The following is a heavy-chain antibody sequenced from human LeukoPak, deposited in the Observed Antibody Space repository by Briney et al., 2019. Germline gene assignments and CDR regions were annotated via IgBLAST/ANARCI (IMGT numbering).Heavy chain of an antibody. CDR2: MSSGGST. Sequence: PSETLSLTCTVSGGSISRYYWSWIRQPPGKGLEWIGYMSSGGSTNYNPSLKSRVTISVDTSKNQFSLKLSSVTAADTAVYYCARLGPYGDDTYYMDVWGKGTTVTVSS. J-gene: IGHJ6*03. D-gene: IGHD4-17*01. CDR1: GGSISRYY. CDR3: ARLGPYGDDTYYMDV. V-gene: IGHV4-4*09.